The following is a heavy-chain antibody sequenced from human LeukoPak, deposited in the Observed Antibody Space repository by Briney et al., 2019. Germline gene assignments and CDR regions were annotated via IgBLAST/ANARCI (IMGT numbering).Heavy chain of an antibody. D-gene: IGHD6-19*01. V-gene: IGHV4-39*07. CDR2: IYYSGST. Sequence: SETLSLTCTVSGGSISSSSYYWGWIRQPPGKGLEWIGSIYYSGSTYYNPSLKSRVTISVDTSKNQFSLKLSSVTAADTAVYYCARGRYSSGWYFDLWGRGTLVTVSS. CDR1: GGSISSSSYY. J-gene: IGHJ2*01. CDR3: ARGRYSSGWYFDL.